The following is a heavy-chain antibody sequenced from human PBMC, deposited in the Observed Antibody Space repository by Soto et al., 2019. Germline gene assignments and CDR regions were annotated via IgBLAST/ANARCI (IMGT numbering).Heavy chain of an antibody. Sequence: GASVKVACKASGYTFTGYYMHWVRQAPGQGLEWMGWINPNSGGTNYAQKFQGWVNMTSDTSISKAYMELSRLRSDDTTVYYCAREVCGYSGYDHCWFDPCGQGTLVTVS. CDR1: GYTFTGYY. V-gene: IGHV1-2*04. CDR2: INPNSGGT. CDR3: AREVCGYSGYDHCWFDP. J-gene: IGHJ5*02. D-gene: IGHD5-12*01.